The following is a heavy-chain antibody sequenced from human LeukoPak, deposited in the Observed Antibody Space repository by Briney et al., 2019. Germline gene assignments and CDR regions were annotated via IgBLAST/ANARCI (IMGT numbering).Heavy chain of an antibody. CDR3: ARGFFYQWLARGAFDI. CDR2: TNHSGST. J-gene: IGHJ3*02. D-gene: IGHD6-19*01. CDR1: GGSLSGYY. Sequence: PSETLSLTCGVYGGSLSGYYWSWIRQSPDKGLEWIGETNHSGSTNYNPSLKSRVTISVDTSKKHFSLKLSSVTAADTAVYYCARGFFYQWLARGAFDIWGQGTMVSVSS. V-gene: IGHV4-34*01.